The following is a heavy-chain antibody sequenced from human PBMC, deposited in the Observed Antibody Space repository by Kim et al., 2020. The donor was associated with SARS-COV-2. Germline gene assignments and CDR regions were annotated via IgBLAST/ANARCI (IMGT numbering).Heavy chain of an antibody. CDR2: IKQDGSEK. J-gene: IGHJ6*02. Sequence: GGSLRLSCAASGFTFSSYWMSWVRQAPGKGLEWVANIKQDGSEKYYVDSVKGRFTISRDNAKNSLYLQMNSLRAEDTAVYYCARDTMVQLGNHYYYGMDVWGRGTRVTLSS. D-gene: IGHD1-1*01. CDR1: GFTFSSYW. V-gene: IGHV3-7*03. CDR3: ARDTMVQLGNHYYYGMDV.